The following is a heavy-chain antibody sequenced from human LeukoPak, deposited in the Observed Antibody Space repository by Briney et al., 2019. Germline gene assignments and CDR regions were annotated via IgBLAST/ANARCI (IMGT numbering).Heavy chain of an antibody. CDR1: GLTFSNYW. CDR2: IDKSGSGK. D-gene: IGHD2/OR15-2a*01. CDR3: ARVEYPGNGNLF. J-gene: IGHJ4*02. V-gene: IGHV3-7*03. Sequence: GGSLRLSCTASGLTFSNYWMTWVRKAPGKRLEWVANIDKSGSGKSYLPSVRGRFTISRDGPKLLVSLQIHSLGCEHTSIYVCARVEYPGNGNLFWGPGTLVSVS.